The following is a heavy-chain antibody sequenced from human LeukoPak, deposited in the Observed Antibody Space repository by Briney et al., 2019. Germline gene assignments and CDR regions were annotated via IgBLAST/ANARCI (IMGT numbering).Heavy chain of an antibody. D-gene: IGHD6-6*01. Sequence: ASVKVSCKASGYTFTGYYMHWVRQAPGQGLEWMGWINPNSGGTNYAQKFQGRVTMTRDTSISTAYMELSRLRSDDTAVYYRARAFPSIAARPGAVDYWGQGTLVTVSS. CDR3: ARAFPSIAARPGAVDY. CDR2: INPNSGGT. CDR1: GYTFTGYY. V-gene: IGHV1-2*02. J-gene: IGHJ4*02.